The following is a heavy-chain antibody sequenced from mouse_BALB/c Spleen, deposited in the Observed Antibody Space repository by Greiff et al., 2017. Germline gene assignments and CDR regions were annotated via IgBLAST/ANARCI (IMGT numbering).Heavy chain of an antibody. V-gene: IGHV14-3*02. Sequence: VQLQQSGAELVKPGASVKLSCTASGFNIKDTYMHWVKQRPEQGLEWIGRIDPANGNTKYDPKFQGKATITADTSSNTAYLQLSSLTSEDTAVYYCARGYRYADLDDWGEGTTLTVSS. D-gene: IGHD2-14*01. CDR3: ARGYRYADLDD. J-gene: IGHJ2*01. CDR2: IDPANGNT. CDR1: GFNIKDTY.